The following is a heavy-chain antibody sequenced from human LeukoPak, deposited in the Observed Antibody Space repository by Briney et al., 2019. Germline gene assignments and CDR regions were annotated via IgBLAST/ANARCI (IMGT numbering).Heavy chain of an antibody. V-gene: IGHV1-18*01. D-gene: IGHD3-16*02. CDR2: ISAYNGNT. CDR1: GYTFTSYG. J-gene: IGHJ4*02. CDR3: AGSLKYYDYVWGSYLPFY. Sequence: ASVKVSCKASGYTFTSYGISWVRQAPGQGLEWMGWISAYNGNTNYAQKLQGRVTMTTDTSTSTAYMELRSLRSDDTAVYYCAGSLKYYDYVWGSYLPFYWGQGTLVTVSS.